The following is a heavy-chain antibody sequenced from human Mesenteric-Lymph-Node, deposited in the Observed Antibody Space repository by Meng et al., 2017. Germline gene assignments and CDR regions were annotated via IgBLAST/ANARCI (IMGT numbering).Heavy chain of an antibody. Sequence: SVKVSCKASGGTFSSYAISWVRQAPGQGLEWMGGIIPLFGTTNYAQKFQGRVTITADKSTSTAYMELSSLRSDDTAVYFCARERDPKAAADTGAFAIWGQGTLVTVSS. CDR2: IIPLFGTT. J-gene: IGHJ3*02. CDR3: ARERDPKAAADTGAFAI. CDR1: GGTFSSYA. D-gene: IGHD6-13*01. V-gene: IGHV1-69*06.